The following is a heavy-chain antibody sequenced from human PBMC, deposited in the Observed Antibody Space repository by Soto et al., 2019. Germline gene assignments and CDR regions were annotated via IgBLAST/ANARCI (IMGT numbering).Heavy chain of an antibody. Sequence: ASVKVSCKASGYTFTSYGINWVRQATGQGLEWMGWMNPNSGNTGYAQKFQGRVTMTRNTSISTAYMELSSLRSEDTAVYYCARGDYIWGSYRPYYMDVWGKGTTVTVSS. CDR3: ARGDYIWGSYRPYYMDV. J-gene: IGHJ6*03. D-gene: IGHD3-16*02. V-gene: IGHV1-8*02. CDR1: GYTFTSYG. CDR2: MNPNSGNT.